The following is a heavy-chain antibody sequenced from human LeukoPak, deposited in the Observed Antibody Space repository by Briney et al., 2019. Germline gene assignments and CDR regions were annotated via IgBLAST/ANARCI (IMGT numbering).Heavy chain of an antibody. D-gene: IGHD3-22*01. CDR1: GFTVSSTY. CDR2: IYSGGST. CDR3: ARDRNYDY. V-gene: IGHV3-66*02. Sequence: GSLRLSCAASGFTVSSTYMSWVRQAPGKGLEWVSVIYSGGSTYYADSVKGRFTISRDNSKNTLYLQMNSLRAEDTAVYYCARDRNYDYWGQGTLVTVSS. J-gene: IGHJ4*02.